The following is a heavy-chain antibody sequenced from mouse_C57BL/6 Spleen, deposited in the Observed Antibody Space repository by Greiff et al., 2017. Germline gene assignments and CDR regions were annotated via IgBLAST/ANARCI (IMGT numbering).Heavy chain of an antibody. V-gene: IGHV1-62-2*01. J-gene: IGHJ3*01. CDR1: GYTFTEYT. CDR3: ARHEDGLYVTSFAY. Sequence: QVHVKQSGAELVKPGASVKLSCKASGYTFTEYTIHWVKQRSGQGLEWIGWFYPGSGSIKYNEKFKNKATLTADKSSSTVYMALSRLTSEDSAVYFCARHEDGLYVTSFAYWGQGTLVTVSA. D-gene: IGHD1-1*01. CDR2: FYPGSGSI.